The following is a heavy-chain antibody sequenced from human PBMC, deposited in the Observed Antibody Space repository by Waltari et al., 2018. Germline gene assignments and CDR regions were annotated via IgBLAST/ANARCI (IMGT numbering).Heavy chain of an antibody. CDR1: EFTFSSSA. CDR2: ISYNGRNI. CDR3: ARDYCDRTNCHGMDV. Sequence: QVQLVESGGGVVQPGWSLRLSCEASEFTFSSSAMHWVRQAPGKGLEWVAVISYNGRNIYYVDSVKGRFTISRDNSKKTLYMQMNSLRAEDTAVYYCARDYCDRTNCHGMDVWGQGTTVTVSS. V-gene: IGHV3-30*03. D-gene: IGHD3-22*01. J-gene: IGHJ6*02.